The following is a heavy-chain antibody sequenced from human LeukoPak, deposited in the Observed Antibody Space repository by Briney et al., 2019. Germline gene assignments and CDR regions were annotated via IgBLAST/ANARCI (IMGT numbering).Heavy chain of an antibody. Sequence: PGGSLRLSCAASGFTFSSYAMHWVRQAPGPGLEGVAVISYDGSNKYYADSVKGRFTISRDNSKNTMYLQMNSLRAEDTAVYYCAREQWAGNSPRDPWGPGTLVTVSS. CDR3: AREQWAGNSPRDP. V-gene: IGHV3-30-3*01. CDR2: ISYDGSNK. D-gene: IGHD1-14*01. J-gene: IGHJ5*02. CDR1: GFTFSSYA.